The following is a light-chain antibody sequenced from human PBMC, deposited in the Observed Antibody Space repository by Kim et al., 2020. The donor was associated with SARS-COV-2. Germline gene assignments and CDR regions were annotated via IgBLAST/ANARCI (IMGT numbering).Light chain of an antibody. V-gene: IGKV1-17*03. CDR2: GAS. CDR3: LQHYTYPRT. J-gene: IGKJ2*01. CDR1: QGISTY. Sequence: DIQVTQSPSAMAASVGDRVTITCRTSQGISTYLAWFQQKPGQAPKRLIYGASSLQSGVPSRFRGAGSGTEFTLTITSLRPEDFATYYCLQHYTYPRTFGQGTKLEI.